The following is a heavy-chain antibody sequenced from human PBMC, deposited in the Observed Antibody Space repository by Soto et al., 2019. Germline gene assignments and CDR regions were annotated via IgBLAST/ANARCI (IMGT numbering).Heavy chain of an antibody. CDR1: GFTFSSYA. D-gene: IGHD6-6*01. J-gene: IGHJ6*02. CDR2: ISGSGGST. V-gene: IGHV3-23*01. CDR3: AKDRRRSLADRPRGYGMDV. Sequence: XESLSLSCASSGFTFSSYAMSWFRQAPGKGLEWVSAISGSGGSTYYADSVKGRFTITRDNSKNTLYLQMNSLRAEDTAVYYCAKDRRRSLADRPRGYGMDVWGQGTTVTVSS.